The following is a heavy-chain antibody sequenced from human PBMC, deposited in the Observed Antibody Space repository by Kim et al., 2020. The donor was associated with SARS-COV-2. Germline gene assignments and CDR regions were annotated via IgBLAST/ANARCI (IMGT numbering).Heavy chain of an antibody. CDR3: ARSGYCGSTTCYYYGMDV. D-gene: IGHD2-2*01. V-gene: IGHV1-18*04. CDR1: GYTFTSNG. Sequence: ASVKVSCKASGYTFTSNGISWVRQAPGQGLEWMGWISAYNGNTNYAEKLQGRVTLTTDTSTSTAYMELRSLRSDDTAVYYCARSGYCGSTTCYYYGMDVWGQGTTVTVSS. J-gene: IGHJ6*02. CDR2: ISAYNGNT.